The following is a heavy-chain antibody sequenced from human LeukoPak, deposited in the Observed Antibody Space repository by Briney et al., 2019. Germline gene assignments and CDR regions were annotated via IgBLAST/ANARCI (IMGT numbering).Heavy chain of an antibody. CDR3: ARGLVVAAKDYYYYYGMDV. CDR2: IIPIFGTA. J-gene: IGHJ6*02. D-gene: IGHD2-15*01. Sequence: GASVKVSCKASGGTFSSYAISWVRQAPGQGLEWMGGIIPIFGTANYAQKFQGRVTITADESTSTAYMELSSLRSEDTAVYYCARGLVVAAKDYYYYYGMDVWGQGTTVTVSS. V-gene: IGHV1-69*13. CDR1: GGTFSSYA.